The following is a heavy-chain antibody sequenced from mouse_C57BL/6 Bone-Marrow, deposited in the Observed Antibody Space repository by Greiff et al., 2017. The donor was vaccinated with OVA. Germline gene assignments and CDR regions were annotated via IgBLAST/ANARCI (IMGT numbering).Heavy chain of an antibody. Sequence: EVQLQQSGPELVKPGASVKISCKASGYTFTDYYMNWVKQSPGKSLEWIGDINPNNGGTSYNQKFKGKATLTVDKSSSTAYMELRSLTSEDSAVYYCARRKLPWYFDVWGTGTTVTVSS. D-gene: IGHD1-1*01. CDR3: ARRKLPWYFDV. V-gene: IGHV1-26*01. J-gene: IGHJ1*03. CDR1: GYTFTDYY. CDR2: INPNNGGT.